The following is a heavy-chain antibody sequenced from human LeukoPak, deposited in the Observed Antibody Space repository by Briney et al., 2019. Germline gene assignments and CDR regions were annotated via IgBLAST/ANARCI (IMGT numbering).Heavy chain of an antibody. CDR3: AREWYDYVWGPYAFDI. J-gene: IGHJ3*02. CDR1: GGSISSSSYY. CDR2: IYYSGST. V-gene: IGHV4-39*02. D-gene: IGHD3-16*01. Sequence: SETLSLTCTVSGGSISSSSYYWGWIRQPPGKGLEWIGSIYYSGSTYYNPSLKSRVTISVDTSKNQFSLKLSSVTAADTAVYYCAREWYDYVWGPYAFDIWGQGTMVTVSS.